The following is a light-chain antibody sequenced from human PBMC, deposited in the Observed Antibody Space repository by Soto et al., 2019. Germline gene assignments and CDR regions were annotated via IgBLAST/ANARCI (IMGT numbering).Light chain of an antibody. CDR2: EAS. CDR1: QSISSW. J-gene: IGKJ2*01. V-gene: IGKV1-5*03. CDR3: QQYNNYLYT. Sequence: DIQMTQSPSTLSASVGDRVTITCRASQSISSWLAWYQQKPGKAPKLLIYEASSLDSGVPSRFSGSGSGTEFTLTISSLQPDDFATYYCQQYNNYLYTFGQGTKLEIK.